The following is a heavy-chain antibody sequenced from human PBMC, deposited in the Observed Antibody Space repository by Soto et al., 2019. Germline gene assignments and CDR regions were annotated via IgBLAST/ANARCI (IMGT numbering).Heavy chain of an antibody. J-gene: IGHJ6*02. Sequence: GGSLRLSCAASGFTFSSYWMSWVRQAPGKGLEWVANIKQDGSEKYYVDSVKGRFTISRDNAKNSLYLQMNSLRAEDTAVYYCAGGGYIRFLEWLGAPTSYGMDVWGQGTTVTVSS. V-gene: IGHV3-7*04. CDR1: GFTFSSYW. CDR3: AGGGYIRFLEWLGAPTSYGMDV. CDR2: IKQDGSEK. D-gene: IGHD3-3*01.